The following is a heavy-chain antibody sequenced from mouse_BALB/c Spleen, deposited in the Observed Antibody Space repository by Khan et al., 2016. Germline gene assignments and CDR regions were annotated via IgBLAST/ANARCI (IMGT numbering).Heavy chain of an antibody. D-gene: IGHD6-2*01. CDR1: GFNIKDYY. CDR3: ALDVSGFAY. CDR2: IDPENGNT. V-gene: IGHV14-1*02. J-gene: IGHJ3*01. Sequence: VQLKESGAELVRPGALVKLSCKASGFNIKDYYMHWVKQRPEQGLEWIGWIDPENGNTIYDPKFQGKASITADTSSNTAYLQLTSLTSEDTAVYYGALDVSGFAYWGQGTLVTVSA.